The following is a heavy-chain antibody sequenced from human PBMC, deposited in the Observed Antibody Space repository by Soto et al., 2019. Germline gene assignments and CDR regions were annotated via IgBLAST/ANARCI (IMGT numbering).Heavy chain of an antibody. Sequence: GGSLRLSCAASGFTFSSYAMSWVRQAPGKGLEWVSAISGSGGSTYYADSVKGRFTISRDNSKNTLYLQMNSLRAEDTAVYYCAKIRAPRYCSGGSCYTVYYFDYWGQGTLVTVSS. CDR3: AKIRAPRYCSGGSCYTVYYFDY. CDR2: ISGSGGST. CDR1: GFTFSSYA. D-gene: IGHD2-15*01. V-gene: IGHV3-23*01. J-gene: IGHJ4*02.